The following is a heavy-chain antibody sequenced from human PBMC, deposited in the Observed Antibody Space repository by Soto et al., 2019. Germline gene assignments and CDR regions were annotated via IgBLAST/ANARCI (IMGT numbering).Heavy chain of an antibody. J-gene: IGHJ5*02. CDR1: GGTFSNYA. Sequence: QVQLVQSGAELKKPGSSVKVSCKASGGTFSNYAITWVRQAPGQGLEWLGRIIPIFGTTDYAQKFQGRVTITADESTTTAYMDLSSLRSDDTAVYYCAKDGGREGYFVNWFDPWGQGTLVTVSS. V-gene: IGHV1-69*15. CDR2: IIPIFGTT. CDR3: AKDGGREGYFVNWFDP. D-gene: IGHD2-15*01.